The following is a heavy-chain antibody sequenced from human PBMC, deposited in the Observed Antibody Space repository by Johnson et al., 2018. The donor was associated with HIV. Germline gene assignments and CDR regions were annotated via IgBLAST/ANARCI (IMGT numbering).Heavy chain of an antibody. Sequence: VQLVESGGGLVKPGGSLRLSCAASGFTFSSYWMSWVRQAPGKGLEWVANIKQDGSEKYYVDSVKGRFTISRDNAKNSLSLQMNSLIAEDTAVYYCARGPTYYYDSSGYWSDAFDIWGQGTMVTVSS. CDR3: ARGPTYYYDSSGYWSDAFDI. D-gene: IGHD3-22*01. J-gene: IGHJ3*02. V-gene: IGHV3-7*05. CDR2: IKQDGSEK. CDR1: GFTFSSYW.